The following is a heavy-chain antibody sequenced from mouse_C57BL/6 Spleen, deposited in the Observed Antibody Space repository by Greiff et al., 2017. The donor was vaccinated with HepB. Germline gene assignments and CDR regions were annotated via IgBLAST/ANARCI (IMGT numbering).Heavy chain of an antibody. J-gene: IGHJ3*01. Sequence: QVQLQQPGAELVKPGASVKLSCKASGYTFTSYWMHWVKQRPGQGLEWIGMIHPNSGSTNYNEKFKSKATLTVDKSSSTAYMQLSSLTSEDSAVYYCARWELERGFAYWGQGTLVTVSA. CDR1: GYTFTSYW. V-gene: IGHV1-64*01. D-gene: IGHD4-1*01. CDR3: ARWELERGFAY. CDR2: IHPNSGST.